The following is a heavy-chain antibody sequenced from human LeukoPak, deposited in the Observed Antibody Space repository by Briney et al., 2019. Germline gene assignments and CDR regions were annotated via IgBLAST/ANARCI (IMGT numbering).Heavy chain of an antibody. CDR1: GFTFRSHS. CDR3: AREDCSGDSCYAAFDI. CDR2: ISSSSSYK. V-gene: IGHV3-21*06. Sequence: KAGGSLRLSCAASGFTFRSHSMNWVRQAPGKGLEWVSSISSSSSYKYYADSVKGRFTISRDNAKNSLFLQMNSLRAEDTAVYYCAREDCSGDSCYAAFDIWGQGTIITVSS. J-gene: IGHJ3*02. D-gene: IGHD2-15*01.